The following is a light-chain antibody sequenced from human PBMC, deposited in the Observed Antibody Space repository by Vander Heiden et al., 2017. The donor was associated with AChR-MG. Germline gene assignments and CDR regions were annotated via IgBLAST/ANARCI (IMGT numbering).Light chain of an antibody. CDR2: DVS. CDR1: QNVNNY. V-gene: IGKV3-11*01. Sequence: ELVLTQSPATLSLSPGERATLSCRASQNVNNYLAWYQQKPGQAPRLLIYDVSNRATDIPARFSGSGSGTDFTLTISSLEPEDFAVYYCQQRGNWPPILTFGPGTKLDF. CDR3: QQRGNWPPILT. J-gene: IGKJ3*01.